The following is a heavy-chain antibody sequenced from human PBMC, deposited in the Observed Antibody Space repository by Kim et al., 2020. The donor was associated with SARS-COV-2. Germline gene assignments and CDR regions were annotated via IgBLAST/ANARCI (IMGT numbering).Heavy chain of an antibody. V-gene: IGHV4-4*02. CDR3: ARANIPVTFYGSGSYFDY. J-gene: IGHJ4*02. D-gene: IGHD3-10*01. Sequence: SETLSLTCAVSGGSISSSNWWSWVRQPPGKGLEWIGEIYHSGSTNYNPSLKSRVTISVDKSKNQFSLKLSSVTAADTAVYYCARANIPVTFYGSGSYFDYWGQGTLVTVSS. CDR2: IYHSGST. CDR1: GGSISSSNW.